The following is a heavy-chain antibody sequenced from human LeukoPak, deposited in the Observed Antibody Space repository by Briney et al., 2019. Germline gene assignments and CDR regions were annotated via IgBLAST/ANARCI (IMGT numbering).Heavy chain of an antibody. CDR3: ARDHGGATGY. Sequence: ASVKVSCKASGGTFSSYAISWVRQAPGQRLEWMGWINAGNGNTKYSQKFQGRVTITRDTSASTAYMELSSLRSEDTAVYYCARDHGGATGYWGQGTLVTVSS. V-gene: IGHV1-3*01. CDR1: GGTFSSYA. D-gene: IGHD1-26*01. J-gene: IGHJ4*02. CDR2: INAGNGNT.